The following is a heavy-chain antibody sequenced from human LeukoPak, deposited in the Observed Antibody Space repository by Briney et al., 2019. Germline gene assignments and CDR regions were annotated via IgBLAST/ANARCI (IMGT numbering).Heavy chain of an antibody. V-gene: IGHV3-33*01. J-gene: IGHJ5*02. CDR1: GFTFSSYG. Sequence: GRSLRLSCAASGFTFSSYGMHWVRQAPGKGLAWVAVIWYDGSNKYYADSVKGRFTISRDNSKNTVYLQMNSLRAEDTAVYYCARGHRRGYSYGSLWGGPLFNWFDPWGQGTLVTVSS. D-gene: IGHD5-18*01. CDR2: IWYDGSNK. CDR3: ARGHRRGYSYGSLWGGPLFNWFDP.